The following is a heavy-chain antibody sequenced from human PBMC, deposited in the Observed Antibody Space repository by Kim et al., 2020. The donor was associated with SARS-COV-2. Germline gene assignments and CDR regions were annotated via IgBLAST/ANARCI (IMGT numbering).Heavy chain of an antibody. CDR1: GFSLSTSGMC. J-gene: IGHJ6*02. CDR3: ARMRYDILTGYYYGMDV. D-gene: IGHD3-9*01. CDR2: IDWDDDK. Sequence: SGPTLVNPTQTLTLTCTFSGFSLSTSGMCVNWIRQPPGKALEWLALIDWDDDKYYSTFLKTRLTISKDTSKNQVVLTMTNMDPVDTATYYCARMRYDILTGYYYGMDVWGQGTTVTVSS. V-gene: IGHV2-70*01.